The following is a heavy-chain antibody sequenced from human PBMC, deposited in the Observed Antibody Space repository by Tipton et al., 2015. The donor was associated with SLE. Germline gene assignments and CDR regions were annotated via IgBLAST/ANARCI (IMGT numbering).Heavy chain of an antibody. J-gene: IGHJ4*02. V-gene: IGHV3-9*01. CDR1: GFIFDDYV. D-gene: IGHD1-1*01. Sequence: SLRLSCAASGFIFDDYVMHWVRQAPGKGLEWVSGISWNSGSLGYADSVKGRFTVSRDNAKSSLYLQMNSLRAEDTAVYYCAKDVGMWSGTGILVDFEYWGQGALVTVSS. CDR2: ISWNSGSL. CDR3: AKDVGMWSGTGILVDFEY.